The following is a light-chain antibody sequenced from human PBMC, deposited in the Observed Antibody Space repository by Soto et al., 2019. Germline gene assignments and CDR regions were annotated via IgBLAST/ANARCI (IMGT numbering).Light chain of an antibody. CDR2: AAS. CDR1: QGISSY. J-gene: IGKJ1*01. CDR3: QQTLSFPPT. Sequence: AIRMTQSASSLSASTGDRVTFTCRASQGISSYLAWYQQKPGKAPKLLIYAASTLQSGVPSRFSGSGSGTDFTLTISSLQPEDFATYYCQQTLSFPPTFGQGSKVDIK. V-gene: IGKV1-8*01.